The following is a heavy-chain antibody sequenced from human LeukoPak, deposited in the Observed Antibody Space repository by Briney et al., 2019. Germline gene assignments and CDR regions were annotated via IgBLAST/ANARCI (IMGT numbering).Heavy chain of an antibody. V-gene: IGHV2-5*01. CDR2: IYWNGDN. CDR1: GFSIHTGGVG. CDR3: AHRVVYFDWVGYFDY. D-gene: IGHD3-9*01. J-gene: IGHJ4*02. Sequence: SGPTLVNPTPTLTLTCTFSGFSIHTGGVGVGWIRQPPGKALEWLAVIYWNGDNRYSPSLKSRLIITKDTSKNQVVLTMTNMDPMDTATYYCAHRVVYFDWVGYFDYWGQGTLVTVSS.